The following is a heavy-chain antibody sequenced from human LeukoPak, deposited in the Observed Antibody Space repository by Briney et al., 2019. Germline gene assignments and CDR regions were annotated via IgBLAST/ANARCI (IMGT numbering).Heavy chain of an antibody. Sequence: ASVKVSCKASGGTFSSYAISRVRQAPGQGLEWMGGIIPIFGTANYAQKFQGRVTITADESTSTAYMELSSLRSEDTAVYYCARVRQNDFWSGYYYDYWGQGTLVTVSS. CDR2: IIPIFGTA. V-gene: IGHV1-69*01. CDR3: ARVRQNDFWSGYYYDY. CDR1: GGTFSSYA. J-gene: IGHJ4*02. D-gene: IGHD3-3*01.